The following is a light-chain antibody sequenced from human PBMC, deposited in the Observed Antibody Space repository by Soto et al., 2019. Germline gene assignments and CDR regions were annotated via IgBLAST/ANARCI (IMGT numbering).Light chain of an antibody. CDR3: QSYDSSLSGYVV. CDR1: SSNIGAGYD. Sequence: QSVLTQPPSVSGAPGQRGTISFTGSSSNIGAGYDVHWYQHLPGTAPKLLIYGNSNRPSGVPDRFSGSKSGTSASLAITGLQVEDEADDYCQSYDSSLSGYVVFGGGTKLTVL. V-gene: IGLV1-40*01. J-gene: IGLJ2*01. CDR2: GNS.